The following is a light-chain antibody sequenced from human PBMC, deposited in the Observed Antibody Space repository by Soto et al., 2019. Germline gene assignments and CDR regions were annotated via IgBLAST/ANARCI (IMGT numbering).Light chain of an antibody. CDR2: EVS. CDR3: SSYTSSTTYV. V-gene: IGLV2-14*01. CDR1: GSDVGDYKY. Sequence: QSVLTQPASVSGSPGKSMTIGCTGAGSDVGDYKYGSWFQQHPGKAPKLMIYEVSNRPSGVSNRVSGSKSGNTASLTISRLQAEDEADYYCSSYTSSTTYVFGTGTKVTVL. J-gene: IGLJ1*01.